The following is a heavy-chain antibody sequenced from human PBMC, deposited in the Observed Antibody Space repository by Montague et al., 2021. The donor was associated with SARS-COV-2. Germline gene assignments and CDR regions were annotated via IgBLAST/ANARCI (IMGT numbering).Heavy chain of an antibody. Sequence: SLRLSCAASGFTFRDSAMNWVRQAPGKGLEWVSLISYNGGSTYYADSVKGRFTISRDNSNTLYLQMNSLRAEDTAIYYCARDIECSFWGQGTLVTVSS. D-gene: IGHD2-15*01. CDR3: ARDIECSF. V-gene: IGHV3-23*01. CDR1: GFTFRDSA. J-gene: IGHJ4*02. CDR2: ISYNGGST.